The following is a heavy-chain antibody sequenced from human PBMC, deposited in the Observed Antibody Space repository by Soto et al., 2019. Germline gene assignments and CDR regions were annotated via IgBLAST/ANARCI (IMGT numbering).Heavy chain of an antibody. CDR3: GTPPGGGGY. Sequence: EVQLVESGGGLIQPGGSLRLSCAVSGFTVSNNYMSWVRQAPGKGLEGVSVIYSGGYTAYGDSVKGRFTISRDNSKHTLYLQRHSLTAAALYLYYWGTPPGGGGYWGQGTLVTVSS. CDR1: GFTVSNNY. J-gene: IGHJ4*02. D-gene: IGHD3-10*01. CDR2: IYSGGYT. V-gene: IGHV3-53*01.